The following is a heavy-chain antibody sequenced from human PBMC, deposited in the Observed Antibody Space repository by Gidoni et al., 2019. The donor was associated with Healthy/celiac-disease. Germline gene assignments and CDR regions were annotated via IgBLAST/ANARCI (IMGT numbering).Heavy chain of an antibody. CDR1: GGTFSSYA. CDR2: IIPILGIA. J-gene: IGHJ4*02. Sequence: QVQLVQSGAEVKKPGSSVTVSCKASGGTFSSYAISWVRQAPGQGLEWMGRIIPILGIANYAQKFQGRVTITADKSTSTAYMELSSLRSEDTAVYYCARDREVAVTTVYWGQGTLVTVSS. D-gene: IGHD4-4*01. V-gene: IGHV1-69*09. CDR3: ARDREVAVTTVY.